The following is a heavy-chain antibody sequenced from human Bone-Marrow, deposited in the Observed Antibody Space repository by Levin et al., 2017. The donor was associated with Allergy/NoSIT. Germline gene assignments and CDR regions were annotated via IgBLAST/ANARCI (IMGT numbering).Heavy chain of an antibody. CDR2: ISDSGGST. J-gene: IGHJ4*02. D-gene: IGHD2-8*01. CDR3: PKDRYCTTATCPVVY. Sequence: ETLSLTCAASGFTFSTYAMNWVRQAPGKGLEWVSGISDSGGSTYYADSVKGRFTISRDNSKNTVYLQMNNLRAEDTAIYYCPKDRYCTTATCPVVYWGQGILVTVSS. CDR1: GFTFSTYA. V-gene: IGHV3-23*01.